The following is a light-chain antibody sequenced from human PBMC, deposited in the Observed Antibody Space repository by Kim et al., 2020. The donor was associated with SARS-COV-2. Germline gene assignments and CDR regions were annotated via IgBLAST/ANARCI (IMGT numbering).Light chain of an antibody. CDR3: HVWDSNTAV. J-gene: IGLJ3*02. Sequence: SYELTQPLSESVALGQTARITRGGSSIGAKSVHWYQQKPGQAPVLVIYRDRNRPSGIPERSSGSNSGNTATLTISRAQAGDEADYYCHVWDSNTAVFGGG. V-gene: IGLV3-9*01. CDR1: SIGAKS. CDR2: RDR.